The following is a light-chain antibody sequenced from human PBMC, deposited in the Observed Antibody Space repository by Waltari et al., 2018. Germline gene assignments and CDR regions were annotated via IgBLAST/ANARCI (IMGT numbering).Light chain of an antibody. CDR3: SSYTSSSTVV. Sequence: QSALTQPASVSGSPGQSLTIPCTGPSRAVGGYNYVSWYQQHPGKAPKLMIYDVSKRPSGVSNRFSGSKSGNTASLTISGLQAEDEADYYCSSYTSSSTVVFGGGTKLTVL. CDR1: SRAVGGYNY. CDR2: DVS. V-gene: IGLV2-14*01. J-gene: IGLJ2*01.